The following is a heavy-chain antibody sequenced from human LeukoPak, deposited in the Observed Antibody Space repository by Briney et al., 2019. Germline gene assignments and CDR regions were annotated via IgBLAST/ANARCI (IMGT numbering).Heavy chain of an antibody. V-gene: IGHV4-34*01. D-gene: IGHD4/OR15-4a*01. J-gene: IGHJ6*03. CDR1: VDSFSGFY. Sequence: SETLSLTCAVYVDSFSGFYWSWIRQSPGKGREWIGEINHSGTTSYSPSLQSRVTISADTSKNQFSLNLTSVTAADTAVYYCARVGSAAYGANPYYYYYMDVWGKGTTVTVSS. CDR2: INHSGTT. CDR3: ARVGSAAYGANPYYYYYMDV.